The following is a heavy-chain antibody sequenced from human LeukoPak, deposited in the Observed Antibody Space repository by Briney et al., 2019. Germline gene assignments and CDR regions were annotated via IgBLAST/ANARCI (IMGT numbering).Heavy chain of an antibody. CDR1: GYFFTSYW. CDR2: IYPCDSDT. J-gene: IGHJ3*02. V-gene: IGHV5-51*01. Sequence: GESLKISCKGSGYFFTSYWIAWVRQMPGKGLEWMGIIYPCDSDTRYSPSFQGQVTMSADKSISTAYLQWSSLKASDTAMYYCARSYGSGSYGGAFDIWGQGTMVTVSS. CDR3: ARSYGSGSYGGAFDI. D-gene: IGHD3-10*01.